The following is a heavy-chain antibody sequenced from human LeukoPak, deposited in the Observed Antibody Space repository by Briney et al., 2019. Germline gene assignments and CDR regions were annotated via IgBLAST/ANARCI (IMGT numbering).Heavy chain of an antibody. D-gene: IGHD3-9*01. V-gene: IGHV1-3*01. Sequence: ASVKVSCKASGYTFTSYAMHWVRQAPGQRLEWMGWINAGNGNTKYSQKFQGRVTITRDTSASTAYMELSSLRSEDTAVYYCASLTGYGNWFDPWGQGTLVTVSS. CDR2: INAGNGNT. J-gene: IGHJ5*02. CDR1: GYTFTSYA. CDR3: ASLTGYGNWFDP.